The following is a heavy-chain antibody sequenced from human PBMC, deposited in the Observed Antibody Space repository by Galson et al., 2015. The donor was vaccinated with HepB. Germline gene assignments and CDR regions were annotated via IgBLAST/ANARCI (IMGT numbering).Heavy chain of an antibody. D-gene: IGHD2-15*01. Sequence: SLRLSCAASGLIFSHAWMTWVRQAPGKGLEWIGLTKSKIDGGTTDYAAPVKGRFTISRDDSENTLYLQVNSLKTEDTAVYYCTTSLRGYCSGGDCYFDAFDIWGQGTMVTVSS. CDR3: TTSLRGYCSGGDCYFDAFDI. CDR1: GLIFSHAW. J-gene: IGHJ3*02. CDR2: TKSKIDGGTT. V-gene: IGHV3-15*01.